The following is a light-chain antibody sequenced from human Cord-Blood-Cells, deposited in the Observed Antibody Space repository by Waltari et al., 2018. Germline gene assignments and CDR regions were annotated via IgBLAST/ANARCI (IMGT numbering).Light chain of an antibody. Sequence: QSALTQPAPVSGSPGQSLTISCTGTSSDVGGYNYLSWYQQHPGKAPKLMIYEVSNRPSGVSNRFSGSKSGNTASLTISGLQAEDEADYYCSSYTSSSTYVFGTGTKVTVL. J-gene: IGLJ1*01. CDR1: SSDVGGYNY. V-gene: IGLV2-14*01. CDR2: EVS. CDR3: SSYTSSSTYV.